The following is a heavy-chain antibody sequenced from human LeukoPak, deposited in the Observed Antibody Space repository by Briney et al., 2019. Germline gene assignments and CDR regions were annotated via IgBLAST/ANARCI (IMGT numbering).Heavy chain of an antibody. J-gene: IGHJ4*02. CDR1: GYTLTELS. CDR2: FDPEDGET. Sequence: ASVKVSCTVSGYTLTELSMHWVRQAPGKGLEWMGGFDPEDGETIYAQKFQGRVTMTEDTSTDTAYMELSSLRSEDTAVYYCATVRPRSYYDSSGYYSHFDYWGQGTLVTVSS. V-gene: IGHV1-24*01. CDR3: ATVRPRSYYDSSGYYSHFDY. D-gene: IGHD3-22*01.